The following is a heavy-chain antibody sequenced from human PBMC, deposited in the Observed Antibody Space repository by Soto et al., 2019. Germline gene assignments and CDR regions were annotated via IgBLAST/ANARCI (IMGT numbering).Heavy chain of an antibody. Sequence: QVQLVESGGGVVQPGTSLRLSCAGSGFTFSDYAMHWVRHAPGKGLEWVALLSFDESHKYYADSVKGRFTISRDNFQNTVSLLMNSLRPEDTAVYFCARARGFHDTSGFMDLWGRGTLVAVSS. CDR3: ARARGFHDTSGFMDL. CDR2: LSFDESHK. D-gene: IGHD3-22*01. J-gene: IGHJ4*02. V-gene: IGHV3-30*03. CDR1: GFTFSDYA.